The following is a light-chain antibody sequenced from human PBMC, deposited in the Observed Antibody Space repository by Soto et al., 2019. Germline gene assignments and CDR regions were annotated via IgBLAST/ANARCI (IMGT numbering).Light chain of an antibody. Sequence: DIQMTQSPSTLSASVEDRVTITCRASQPINNRLAWYQQKPGTVPKLLIYDASSLESGVPSRFGGSGSRTEFTLTISSLQPDDFATYYCQQYSTSSGTFGQGTKVEIK. J-gene: IGKJ1*01. CDR3: QQYSTSSGT. CDR1: QPINNR. V-gene: IGKV1-5*01. CDR2: DAS.